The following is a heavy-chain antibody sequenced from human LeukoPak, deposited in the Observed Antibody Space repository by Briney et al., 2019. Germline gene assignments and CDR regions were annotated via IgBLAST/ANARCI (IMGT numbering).Heavy chain of an antibody. J-gene: IGHJ5*02. V-gene: IGHV1-18*01. CDR1: GYTFTSHG. D-gene: IGHD6-13*01. Sequence: ASVKVSCKASGYTFTSHGINWVRQAPGQGLEWMGWISAYNGNTNFAQKLQGRVTMTTDTSTSTAYMELGSLRFDDTAVYYCARGSISWYSQDWFDPWGQGTLVTVSS. CDR2: ISAYNGNT. CDR3: ARGSISWYSQDWFDP.